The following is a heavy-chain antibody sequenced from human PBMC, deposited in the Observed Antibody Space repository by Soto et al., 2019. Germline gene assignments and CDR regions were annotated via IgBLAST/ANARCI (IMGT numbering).Heavy chain of an antibody. CDR3: ARGSCRSGNPDRPYYCDMDV. CDR1: GSTITSSY. CDR2: INPSSSAT. Sequence: VSSMASGSTITSSYMHWVRQSPGQGLEWMGIINPSSSATRYSQKFQGRVTMTRDVSTSTVYMEMSGLRSEDTAGYYCARGSCRSGNPDRPYYCDMDVWG. J-gene: IGHJ6*03. V-gene: IGHV1-46*01. D-gene: IGHD2-2*01.